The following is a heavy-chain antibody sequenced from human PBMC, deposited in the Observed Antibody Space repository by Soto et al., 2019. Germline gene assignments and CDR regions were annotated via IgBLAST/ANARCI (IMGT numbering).Heavy chain of an antibody. J-gene: IGHJ5*02. Sequence: QLLLQESGPGLVKPSETLSLTCTVSGGSILDSTYYWAWIRQSPGKGLEWIGTIFYSGGTFYTPSLKSRVTMSVDTSNNQFSLKLSSVTAADTAVYYCARQANGYYYGWFDPWGQGTLVTVSS. CDR1: GGSILDSTYY. V-gene: IGHV4-39*01. CDR2: IFYSGGT. D-gene: IGHD3-22*01. CDR3: ARQANGYYYGWFDP.